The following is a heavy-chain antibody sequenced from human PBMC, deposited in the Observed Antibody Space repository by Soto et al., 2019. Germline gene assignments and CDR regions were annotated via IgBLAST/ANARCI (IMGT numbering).Heavy chain of an antibody. V-gene: IGHV3-23*01. D-gene: IGHD3-3*01. CDR1: GFTFSSYA. CDR2: ISGSGGST. Sequence: GGSLRLSCAASGFTFSSYAMSWVRQAPGKGLEWVSAISGSGGSTYYADSVKGRFTISRDNSKNTLYLQMNSLRAEDTAVYYCAKAQSPYDFWSGPNGRRTPPYGMDVWGQGTTVTVSS. J-gene: IGHJ6*02. CDR3: AKAQSPYDFWSGPNGRRTPPYGMDV.